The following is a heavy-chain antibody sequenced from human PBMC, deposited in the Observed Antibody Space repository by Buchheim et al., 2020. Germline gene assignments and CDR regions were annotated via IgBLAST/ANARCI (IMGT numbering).Heavy chain of an antibody. CDR2: IFDGGST. J-gene: IGHJ4*02. CDR3: VRSISWYFEH. D-gene: IGHD2/OR15-2a*01. CDR1: GASVSSAIYY. Sequence: QLQILESGPGLVKPSETLSLSCTVSGASVSSAIYYWGWIRQSPGKGLEWVGSIFDGGSTQYNPSLKSRGKIEVDMPKNQLSLELTSVTAADTAVYFCVRSISWYFEHWGQGT. V-gene: IGHV4-39*01.